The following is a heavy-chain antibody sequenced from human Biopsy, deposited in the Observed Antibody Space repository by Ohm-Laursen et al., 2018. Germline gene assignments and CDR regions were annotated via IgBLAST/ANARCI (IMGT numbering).Heavy chain of an antibody. CDR1: GGTFINYA. Sequence: ASVKVSCKASGGTFINYAISWVRQAPGQGLEWMGWISAYNGHTKFARKFQDRVTMTTDTSTTTAYTDLRSLRSGDTAVYYCARDPHGEGRDYGSYFDYWGQGTLVTVSS. V-gene: IGHV1-18*01. CDR3: ARDPHGEGRDYGSYFDY. J-gene: IGHJ4*02. CDR2: ISAYNGHT. D-gene: IGHD4-17*01.